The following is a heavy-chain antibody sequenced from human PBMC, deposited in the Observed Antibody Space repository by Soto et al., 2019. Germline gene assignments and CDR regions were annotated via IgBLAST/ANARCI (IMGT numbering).Heavy chain of an antibody. D-gene: IGHD6-19*01. CDR3: ARLGRQWLPSVGYYYYGMDF. CDR2: IYSSGST. J-gene: IGHJ6*02. Sequence: ASETLSLTCTVFDVSMNDYYWSWIRQPAGKGLEWIGRIYSSGSTNYNPSLKSRVSMSIDTSQNQFSLKLKFLTAAGTAVYYCARLGRQWLPSVGYYYYGMDFWGQGTTVTVSS. V-gene: IGHV4-4*07. CDR1: DVSMNDYY.